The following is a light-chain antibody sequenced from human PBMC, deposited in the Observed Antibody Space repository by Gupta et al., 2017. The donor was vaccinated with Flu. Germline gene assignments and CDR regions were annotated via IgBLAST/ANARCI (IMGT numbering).Light chain of an antibody. CDR3: ATWDDSLDGYWV. V-gene: IGLV1-44*01. Sequence: QSLLTQPPPASGTPGQRVTISCSGSSSNIGSNAVNWYQQFPGAAPKLLIYSNNHRPSGVPDRFSGSKSGTSASLAISGLQSGDEADYHCATWDDSLDGYWVFGGGTKLTVL. CDR2: SNN. J-gene: IGLJ3*02. CDR1: SSNIGSNA.